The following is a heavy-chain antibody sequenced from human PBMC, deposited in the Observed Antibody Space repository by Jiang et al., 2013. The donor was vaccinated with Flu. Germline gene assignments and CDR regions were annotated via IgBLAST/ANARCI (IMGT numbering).Heavy chain of an antibody. J-gene: IGHJ4*02. CDR3: ATLRGSSYDTYLADF. Sequence: VVQPGGSLRLSCGASGFSFSYYPMYWVRQGPGKGLEWVASIRFDGSEKYYAESVKGRFTISRDNSKNTLYLQMSSLRVEDTSVYYCATLRGSSYDTYLADFWGQGTLVTVSS. CDR1: GFSFSYYP. V-gene: IGHV3-30*02. CDR2: IRFDGSEK. D-gene: IGHD6-13*01.